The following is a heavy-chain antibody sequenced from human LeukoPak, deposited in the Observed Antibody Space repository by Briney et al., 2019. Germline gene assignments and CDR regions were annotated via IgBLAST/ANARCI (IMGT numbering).Heavy chain of an antibody. V-gene: IGHV3-66*01. D-gene: IGHD2-21*01. CDR3: VRDNGDVVAPLMDV. CDR2: IYSGGST. J-gene: IGHJ6*04. Sequence: GGSLRLSCAASEFSVGSNYMTWVRLAPGKGLEWVSLIYSGGSTYYADSVKGRFTISRDNAKNSLYLQMNSLRAEDTAVYYCVRDNGDVVAPLMDVWGKGTTVTISS. CDR1: EFSVGSNY.